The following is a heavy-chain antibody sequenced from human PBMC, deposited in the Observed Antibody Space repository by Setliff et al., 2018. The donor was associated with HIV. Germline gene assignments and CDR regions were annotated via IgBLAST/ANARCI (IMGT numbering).Heavy chain of an antibody. D-gene: IGHD6-13*01. Sequence: KPSETLSLTCTVSGGSVTSYYWSWIRQSPEKGLEWIGYIYHTGITNYNPSLKSRLSTSIDTSKNQFSLKLSSVTAADTAVYYCARGSLYSSSSCFDYWGQGTLVTVSS. V-gene: IGHV4-59*02. J-gene: IGHJ4*02. CDR3: ARGSLYSSSSCFDY. CDR1: GGSVTSYY. CDR2: IYHTGIT.